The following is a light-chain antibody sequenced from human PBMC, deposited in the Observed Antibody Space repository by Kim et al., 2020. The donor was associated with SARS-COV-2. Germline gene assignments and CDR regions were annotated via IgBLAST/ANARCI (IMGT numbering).Light chain of an antibody. CDR1: QSVSSSY. CDR3: QQYGSSPRT. V-gene: IGKV3-20*01. J-gene: IGKJ1*01. Sequence: SPGERAPLSCRASQSVSSSYLAGYQHKPGQAPRLLISGASSRATGIPDRFSGSGSGTDFTLTISSLEPEDFAVYYCQQYGSSPRTFGQGTKVDIK. CDR2: GAS.